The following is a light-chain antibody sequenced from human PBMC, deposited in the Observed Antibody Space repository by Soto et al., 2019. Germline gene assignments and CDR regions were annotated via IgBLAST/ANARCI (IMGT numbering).Light chain of an antibody. CDR1: QSVSSN. V-gene: IGKV3D-15*01. Sequence: EIVVTQTPATLSVSPGERATLSCRASQSVSSNLAWYQQKPGQAPRLLIYGASTRATGIPARFSGSGSWTGFTLTISSLEAEDVAFYWCQQYFDVPFPFGGRTKV. CDR2: GAS. J-gene: IGKJ4*01. CDR3: QQYFDVPFP.